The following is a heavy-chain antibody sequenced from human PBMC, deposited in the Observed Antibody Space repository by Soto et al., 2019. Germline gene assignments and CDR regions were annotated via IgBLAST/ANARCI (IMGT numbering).Heavy chain of an antibody. CDR2: IWYDGSNK. J-gene: IGHJ6*02. Sequence: PGGSLRLSCAASGFTFSSYGMHWVRQAPGKGLEWVAVIWYDGSNKYYADSVKGRFTISRDNSKNTLYLQMNSLRAEDTAVYYCARDLEMATITFYYYYYYGMDVWGQGTTVTAP. V-gene: IGHV3-33*01. CDR1: GFTFSSYG. CDR3: ARDLEMATITFYYYYYYGMDV. D-gene: IGHD5-12*01.